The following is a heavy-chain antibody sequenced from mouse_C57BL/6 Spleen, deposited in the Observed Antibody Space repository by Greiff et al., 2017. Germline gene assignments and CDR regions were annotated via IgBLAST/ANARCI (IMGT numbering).Heavy chain of an antibody. CDR1: GYTFTSYW. Sequence: QVQLKQPGAELVKPGASVKLSCKASGYTFTSYWMHWVKQRPGRGLEWIGRIDPNSGGTKYNEKFKSKATLTVDKPSSTAYMQLSSLTSEDSAVYYCARGEVGYWANYFDYWGQGTTLTVSS. J-gene: IGHJ2*01. CDR3: ARGEVGYWANYFDY. CDR2: IDPNSGGT. V-gene: IGHV1-72*01. D-gene: IGHD3-3*01.